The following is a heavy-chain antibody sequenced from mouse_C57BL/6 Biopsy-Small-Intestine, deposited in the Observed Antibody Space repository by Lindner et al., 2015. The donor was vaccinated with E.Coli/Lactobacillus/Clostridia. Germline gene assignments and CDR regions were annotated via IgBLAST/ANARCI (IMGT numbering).Heavy chain of an antibody. CDR1: GYAFSSYW. D-gene: IGHD6-1*01. Sequence: VQLQESGAELVKPGASVKISCKGSGYAFSSYWMNWVKQRPGKGLEWIGQIYPGDGDTKYNGKFKGKATLTAAKSSSTAYMQVSSLTSEDSAVYFCARSPSPYFDYWGQGTTLTVSS. CDR3: ARSPSPYFDY. V-gene: IGHV1-80*01. J-gene: IGHJ2*01. CDR2: IYPGDGDT.